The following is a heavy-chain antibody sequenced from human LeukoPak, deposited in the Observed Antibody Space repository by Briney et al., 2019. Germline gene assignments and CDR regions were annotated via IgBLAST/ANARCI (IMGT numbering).Heavy chain of an antibody. V-gene: IGHV4-34*01. CDR1: GGSFSGYY. CDR3: HEVVAATRYFDY. Sequence: SETLSLTCAVYGGSFSGYYWSRIRQPPGKGLEWIGETNHSGSTNYNPSLKSRVTISVDTSKNQFSLKLSSVTAADTAVYYCHEVVAATRYFDYWGQGTLVTVSS. D-gene: IGHD2-15*01. CDR2: TNHSGST. J-gene: IGHJ4*02.